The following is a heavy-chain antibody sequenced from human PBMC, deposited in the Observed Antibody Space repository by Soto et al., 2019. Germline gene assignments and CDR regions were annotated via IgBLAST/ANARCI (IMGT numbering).Heavy chain of an antibody. CDR2: IYYDVIT. V-gene: IGHV4-59*02. J-gene: IGHJ5*02. Sequence: PSETLSLTCTVSGGSVTSYYWSWIRQPPGKGLEWIGYIYYDVITNYNPSLKSRVIISVDTSKNQFSLKLSSVTAADTAVYYCARFYGSGRTYWFDPWGQRTLVTVSS. CDR1: GGSVTSYY. CDR3: ARFYGSGRTYWFDP. D-gene: IGHD3-10*01.